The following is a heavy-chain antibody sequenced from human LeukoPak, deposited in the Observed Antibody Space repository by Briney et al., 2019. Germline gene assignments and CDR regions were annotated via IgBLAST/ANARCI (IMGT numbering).Heavy chain of an antibody. CDR2: INHGGRT. Sequence: SETLSLTCAVYGGSFSTHYWSWIRQSPGKGLEWIGEINHGGRTKYNTSLKSRVTISIDTPKNKFSLKLHSVTAADTAVYYCARGFYDTDYYYYMDVWGKGTTVTVSS. D-gene: IGHD3-9*01. V-gene: IGHV4-34*01. CDR1: GGSFSTHY. CDR3: ARGFYDTDYYYYMDV. J-gene: IGHJ6*03.